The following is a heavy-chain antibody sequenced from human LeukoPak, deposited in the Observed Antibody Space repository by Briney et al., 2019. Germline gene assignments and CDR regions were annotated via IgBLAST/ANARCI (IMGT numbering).Heavy chain of an antibody. CDR2: IRSKAYGGTT. Sequence: GRSLRLSCTASGFTFGDYAMSWVRQAPGKGLEWVGFIRSKAYGGTTEYAASVKSRFTISRGDSKSIAYLQMNSLKTEDTAVYYCTMAGILWFGELSSDYWGQGTLVTVSS. D-gene: IGHD3-10*01. V-gene: IGHV3-49*04. J-gene: IGHJ4*02. CDR3: TMAGILWFGELSSDY. CDR1: GFTFGDYA.